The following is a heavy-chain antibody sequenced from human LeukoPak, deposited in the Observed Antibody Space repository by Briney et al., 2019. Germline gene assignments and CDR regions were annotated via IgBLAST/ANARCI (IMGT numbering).Heavy chain of an antibody. D-gene: IGHD5-18*01. CDR3: ARDSGYSYGFNWFDP. Sequence: SVKVSCKASGGTFRSYAISWVRQAPGQGLEWMGRIIPIFGTANYAQKFQGRVTITTDESTSTAYMELSSLRSEDTAVYYCARDSGYSYGFNWFDPWGQGTLVTVSS. CDR2: IIPIFGTA. CDR1: GGTFRSYA. V-gene: IGHV1-69*05. J-gene: IGHJ5*02.